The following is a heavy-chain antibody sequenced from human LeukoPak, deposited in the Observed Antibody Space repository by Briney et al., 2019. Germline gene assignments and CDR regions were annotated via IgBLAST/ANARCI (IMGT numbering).Heavy chain of an antibody. CDR3: ARVDIDMWSGYYIFDY. D-gene: IGHD3-3*01. CDR2: ISYDGSDK. Sequence: GRSLRLSCAASGFTFSSYHMHWVRQAPGKGLEGVADISYDGSDKYYADSVKGRFTISRDNSKSTLYLQMSSLRPEDTAVYYCARVDIDMWSGYYIFDYWGQGTLVTVSS. J-gene: IGHJ4*02. V-gene: IGHV3-30*04. CDR1: GFTFSSYH.